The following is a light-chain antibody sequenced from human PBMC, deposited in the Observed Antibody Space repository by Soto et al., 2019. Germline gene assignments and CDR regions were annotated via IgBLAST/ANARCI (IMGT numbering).Light chain of an antibody. CDR3: QQSYSTPPT. J-gene: IGKJ4*01. CDR1: QDIRSA. V-gene: IGKV1-39*01. CDR2: AAS. Sequence: DIQLTQSPSSLSASVGDRVTITCRASQDIRSALGWHQQKPGKAPKLLIYAASSLQSGVPSRFSGSGSGTDFTLTISSLQPEDFATYYCQQSYSTPPTFGGGTKVDIK.